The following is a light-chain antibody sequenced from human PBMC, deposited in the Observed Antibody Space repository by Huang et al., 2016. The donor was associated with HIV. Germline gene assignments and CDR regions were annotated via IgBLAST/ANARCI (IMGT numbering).Light chain of an antibody. CDR1: QGIGNS. CDR2: ATS. J-gene: IGKJ1*01. V-gene: IGKV1-NL1*01. Sequence: DIQMTQSPSSLSASVGDRVTITCRASQGIGNSLAWYQQKPEKAPRLLLYATSRLESGVPSRFSGSGSGTHYTLTINTLQPEDIASYYCQQYHGIPWTFGQGTKVEIK. CDR3: QQYHGIPWT.